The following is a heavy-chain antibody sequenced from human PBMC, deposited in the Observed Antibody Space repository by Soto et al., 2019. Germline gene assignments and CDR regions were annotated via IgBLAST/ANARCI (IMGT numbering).Heavy chain of an antibody. V-gene: IGHV1-46*01. CDR3: AREEYYYDSSGYYPLYGMDV. Sequence: ASVKVSCKASGYTFTSYYMHWVRQAPGQGLEWMGIINPSNGSTSYAQKFQGRVTITRDTSTNTAYMELSSLRSEDTAVYYCAREEYYYDSSGYYPLYGMDVWGQGTTVTVSS. D-gene: IGHD3-22*01. J-gene: IGHJ6*02. CDR1: GYTFTSYY. CDR2: INPSNGST.